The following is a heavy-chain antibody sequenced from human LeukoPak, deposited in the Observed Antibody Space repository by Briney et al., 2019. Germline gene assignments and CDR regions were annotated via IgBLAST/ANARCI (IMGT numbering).Heavy chain of an antibody. CDR2: IYYSGST. CDR1: GGSISSYY. V-gene: IGHV4-59*01. Sequence: SETLSLTCTVSGGSISSYYWSWIRQPPGKGLEWIGYIYYSGSTNYNPSLKSRVTISVDTSKNQFSLKLSSVTAADTAVYYCALAPGAYYYDSSGYGAFDIWGPGTMVTVSS. D-gene: IGHD3-22*01. J-gene: IGHJ3*02. CDR3: ALAPGAYYYDSSGYGAFDI.